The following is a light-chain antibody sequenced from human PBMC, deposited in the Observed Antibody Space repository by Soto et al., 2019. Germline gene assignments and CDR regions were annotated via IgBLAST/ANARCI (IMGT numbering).Light chain of an antibody. J-gene: IGKJ5*01. CDR2: GAS. CDR1: QAITYS. CDR3: QQLDNYPIT. Sequence: DIQLTQSPSLLSASVGDRVTITCRASQAITYSLAWYQQKPGKAPKVLIYGASTLQSGVPSRFGGSGSGTEFTLTISSLQPEDFGTYYCQQLDNYPITFGQGTRLEIK. V-gene: IGKV1-9*01.